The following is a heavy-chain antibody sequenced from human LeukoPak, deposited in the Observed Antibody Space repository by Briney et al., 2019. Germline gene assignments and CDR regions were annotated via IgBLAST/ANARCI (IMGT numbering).Heavy chain of an antibody. CDR2: ISSRSSYI. Sequence: PGGSLRLSCAASGFTFSSYSMNWVRQAPGKGLEWVSSISSRSSYIYYADSVKGRFTISRDNSKNILYLQMNSLRVEDTAVYYCAKSRVSSWGAIDYWGQGTLLTVSS. V-gene: IGHV3-21*04. D-gene: IGHD6-13*01. CDR3: AKSRVSSWGAIDY. J-gene: IGHJ4*02. CDR1: GFTFSSYS.